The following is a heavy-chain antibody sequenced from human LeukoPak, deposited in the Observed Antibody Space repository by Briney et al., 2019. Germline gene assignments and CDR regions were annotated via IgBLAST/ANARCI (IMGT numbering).Heavy chain of an antibody. CDR1: GGTFSSYT. CDR2: IIPILGIA. Sequence: ASVKVSCKASGGTFSSYTISWVRQAPGQGLEWMGRIIPILGIANYAQKFQGRVTITADKSTSTAYMELSSLRSEDTAVYYCARDFESTYYYYYMDVWGKGTTVTVSS. J-gene: IGHJ6*03. V-gene: IGHV1-69*04. CDR3: ARDFESTYYYYYMDV. D-gene: IGHD2-2*01.